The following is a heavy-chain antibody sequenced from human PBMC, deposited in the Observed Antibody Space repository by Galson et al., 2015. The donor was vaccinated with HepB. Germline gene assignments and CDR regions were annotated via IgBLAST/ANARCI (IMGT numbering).Heavy chain of an antibody. D-gene: IGHD3-22*01. V-gene: IGHV1-46*03. CDR1: GGTFSSYA. CDR3: AREEQPYYYDSSGYPEDAFDI. J-gene: IGHJ3*02. Sequence: SCKASGGTFSSYAISWVRQAPGQGLEWMGIINPSGGSTSYAQKFQGRVTMTRDTSTSTVYMELSSLRSEDTAVYYCAREEQPYYYDSSGYPEDAFDIWGQGTMV. CDR2: INPSGGST.